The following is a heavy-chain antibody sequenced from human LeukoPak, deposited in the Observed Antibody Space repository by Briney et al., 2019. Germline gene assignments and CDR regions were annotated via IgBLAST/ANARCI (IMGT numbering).Heavy chain of an antibody. V-gene: IGHV3-23*01. J-gene: IGHJ5*02. CDR1: GFIFSSYS. Sequence: GGSLRLSCAASGFIFSSYSMNWVRQAPGKGLEWVSGLSDSGGSTYYADSVKGRFTISRDNSKNTLYLQMNSLRVEDTAVYYCAKASRATLTTVINWFDPWGQGTPVTVSS. CDR2: LSDSGGST. CDR3: AKASRATLTTVINWFDP. D-gene: IGHD4-11*01.